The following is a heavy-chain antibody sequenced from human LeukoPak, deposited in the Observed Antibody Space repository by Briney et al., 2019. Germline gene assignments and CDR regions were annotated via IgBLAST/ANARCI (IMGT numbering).Heavy chain of an antibody. Sequence: SETLSLTCTVSGGSISTYYWSWIRQPPGKGLEWIGYFYYSGSTNYNPSLKGRVTISVDTSKNQFSLKLSSVTAADTAVYYCARPRSSGWYGAFDIWGQGTMVTVSS. CDR1: GGSISTYY. CDR3: ARPRSSGWYGAFDI. V-gene: IGHV4-59*01. CDR2: FYYSGST. D-gene: IGHD6-19*01. J-gene: IGHJ3*02.